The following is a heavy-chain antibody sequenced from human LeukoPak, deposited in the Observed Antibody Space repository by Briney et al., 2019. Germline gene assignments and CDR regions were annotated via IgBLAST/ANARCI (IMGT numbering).Heavy chain of an antibody. CDR3: ARREWGANKTPWPLDI. CDR1: GFTFSTYS. CDR2: ISSTSSDI. J-gene: IGHJ3*02. D-gene: IGHD1-26*01. Sequence: GGSLRLSCAASGFTFSTYSMNWVRQAPGKGLEWVSVISSTSSDIYYADSVKGRFTISRDNAKNSLFLQLSSLRAEDTAVYYCARREWGANKTPWPLDIGGQGTMVTVSS. V-gene: IGHV3-21*01.